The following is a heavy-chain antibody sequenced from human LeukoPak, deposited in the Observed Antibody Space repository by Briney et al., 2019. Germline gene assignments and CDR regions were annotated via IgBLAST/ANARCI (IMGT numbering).Heavy chain of an antibody. Sequence: ASVKVSCKASGYTFSIYNMHWVRQAPGQGLEWMGIINPSGGTSYTQKLQGRITMTRDTSTSTLYMELSSLRSEDTAVYYCAREGVVGTGLDFWGQGTLVTVSS. CDR3: AREGVVGTGLDF. CDR2: INPSGGT. D-gene: IGHD2-2*01. CDR1: GYTFSIYN. J-gene: IGHJ4*02. V-gene: IGHV1-46*01.